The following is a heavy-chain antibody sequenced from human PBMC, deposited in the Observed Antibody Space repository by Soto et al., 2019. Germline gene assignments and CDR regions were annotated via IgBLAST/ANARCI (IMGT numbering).Heavy chain of an antibody. Sequence: ASVKVSCMASGDTFASFGFSWVRQAPGQGLEWLGWISAYNGNTHYAQKVRDRVTLTTDTSTNTAYMELRSLRSDDTAVYYCVRDLDGSGSYYTGYWGPGTLVTVSS. D-gene: IGHD3-10*01. V-gene: IGHV1-18*01. CDR2: ISAYNGNT. J-gene: IGHJ4*02. CDR1: GDTFASFG. CDR3: VRDLDGSGSYYTGY.